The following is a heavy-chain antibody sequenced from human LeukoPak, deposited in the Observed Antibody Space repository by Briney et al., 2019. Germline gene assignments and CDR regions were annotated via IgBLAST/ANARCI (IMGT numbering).Heavy chain of an antibody. CDR3: ARVGCSSTSCYGNSVDP. CDR2: ISSYNGNT. D-gene: IGHD2-2*01. CDR1: GYTFTNYG. V-gene: IGHV1-18*01. Sequence: ASVKVSCKASGYTFTNYGINWVRQAPGRGLDWMGWISSYNGNTHYAQRFQGRVTLTKDTYTSTAYMELRSLTSDDTAVYYCARVGCSSTSCYGNSVDPWGQGTLVTVSS. J-gene: IGHJ5*02.